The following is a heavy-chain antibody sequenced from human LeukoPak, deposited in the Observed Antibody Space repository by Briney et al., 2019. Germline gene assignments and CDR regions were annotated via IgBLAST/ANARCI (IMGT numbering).Heavy chain of an antibody. Sequence: PEASVKVSCKASGNTFNNYGINWVRQAPGQGLEWMGWISGYNGNTNYAQKLQGRVTMTTDTSTSAAYMELRSLRSDDTAVYYCASSNDYNWNDGSFEYWGQGTRVTVSS. CDR3: ASSNDYNWNDGSFEY. CDR1: GNTFNNYG. V-gene: IGHV1-18*01. CDR2: ISGYNGNT. D-gene: IGHD1-20*01. J-gene: IGHJ4*02.